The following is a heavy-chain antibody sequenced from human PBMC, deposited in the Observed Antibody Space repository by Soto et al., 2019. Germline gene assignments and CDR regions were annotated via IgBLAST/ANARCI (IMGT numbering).Heavy chain of an antibody. CDR3: TKAIAVGGYHFDF. V-gene: IGHV3-33*06. D-gene: IGHD6-19*01. Sequence: QVQLVESGGDVVRPGGSLRLSCAASGFTFSDFGMHWVRQTPGKGLEWVALIWHDGGEKNYADSVKGRFTISRDNSMNTLCLQMNSLRAEDAGVYYCTKAIAVGGYHFDFWGHGTPVTVSS. CDR2: IWHDGGEK. J-gene: IGHJ4*01. CDR1: GFTFSDFG.